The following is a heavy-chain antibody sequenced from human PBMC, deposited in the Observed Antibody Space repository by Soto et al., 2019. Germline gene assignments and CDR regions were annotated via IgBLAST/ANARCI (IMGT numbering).Heavy chain of an antibody. J-gene: IGHJ4*02. CDR3: AKDRTVAARNFDY. CDR2: ISTSIDAT. V-gene: IGHV3-23*01. D-gene: IGHD6-6*01. CDR1: GFAFSNYA. Sequence: GGSLRLSCAASGFAFSNYAIHWVRQAPGKGLEWVSSISTSIDATYYADSVKGRFTISRDDSKSTLYLQMNSLRAEDSAVYYCAKDRTVAARNFDYWGQGTQVTVSS.